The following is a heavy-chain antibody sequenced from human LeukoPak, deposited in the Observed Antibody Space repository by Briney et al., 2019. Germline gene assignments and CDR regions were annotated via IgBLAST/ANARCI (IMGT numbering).Heavy chain of an antibody. J-gene: IGHJ5*02. CDR1: GYTFTGYY. Sequence: ASVKVSCKASGYTFTGYYMHWVRQAPGQGLEWMGWINPNSGGTNYAQKFQGRVTMTRDTSISTAHMELSRLRSDDTAVYYCARDRNVFWPYTGEYNWFDPWGQGTLVTVSS. D-gene: IGHD3-16*01. CDR3: ARDRNVFWPYTGEYNWFDP. CDR2: INPNSGGT. V-gene: IGHV1-2*02.